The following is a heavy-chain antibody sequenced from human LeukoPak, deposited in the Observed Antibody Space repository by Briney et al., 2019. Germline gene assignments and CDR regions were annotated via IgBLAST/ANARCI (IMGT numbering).Heavy chain of an antibody. J-gene: IGHJ4*02. CDR3: ARAYVWGSYRRREQEHFDY. D-gene: IGHD3-16*02. CDR2: TYYRSKWYN. Sequence: PSQTLSLTCAISGDSVSSNSAAWNWIRQSPSRGLEWLGRTYYRSKWYNDYAVSVKSRITINPDTSKNQFSLQLNSVTPEDTAVYYCARAYVWGSYRRREQEHFDYWGQGTLVTVSS. CDR1: GDSVSSNSAA. V-gene: IGHV6-1*01.